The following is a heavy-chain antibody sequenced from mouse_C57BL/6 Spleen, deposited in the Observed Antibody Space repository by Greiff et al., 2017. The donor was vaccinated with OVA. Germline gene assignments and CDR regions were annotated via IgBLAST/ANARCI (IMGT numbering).Heavy chain of an antibody. CDR1: GYTFTSYW. V-gene: IGHV1-59*01. CDR2: IDPSDSYT. D-gene: IGHD4-1*02. Sequence: QVQLKQPGAELVRPGTSVKLSCKASGYTFTSYWMHWVKQRPGQGLEWIGVIDPSDSYTNYNQKFKGKATLTVDTSSSTAYMQLSSLTSEDSAVYYCARSPPTGTDWYFDVWGTGTTVTVSS. J-gene: IGHJ1*03. CDR3: ARSPPTGTDWYFDV.